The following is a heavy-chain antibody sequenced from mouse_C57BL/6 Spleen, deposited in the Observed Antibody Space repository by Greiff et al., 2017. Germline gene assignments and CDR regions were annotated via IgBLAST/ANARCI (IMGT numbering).Heavy chain of an antibody. V-gene: IGHV14-3*01. CDR1: GFNIKNTY. J-gene: IGHJ4*01. CDR2: IDPANGNT. CDR3: DRSGSNYAMDD. D-gene: IGHD1-1*01. Sequence: VQLQQSVAELVRPGASVKLSCTASGFNIKNTYMPWVKQRPEQGLEWIGRIDPANGNTKYAPKFQGKATITADTSSNTAYLQLSSLTSEDTAIYYCDRSGSNYAMDDWGQGTSGTVSS.